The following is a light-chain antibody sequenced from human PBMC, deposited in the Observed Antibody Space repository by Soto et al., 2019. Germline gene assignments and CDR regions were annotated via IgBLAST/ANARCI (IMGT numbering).Light chain of an antibody. CDR1: QSVSSSY. J-gene: IGKJ4*01. V-gene: IGKV3-20*01. Sequence: EIVLTQSPGTLSLSPGERATLSCRASQSVSSSYLAWYQQKPGQAPRLLIYGASSRATGIPDRFSGSGSGTDFTLTISRLEPEDFAVYYCQQYGSSPLTFGGGTKXXXK. CDR3: QQYGSSPLT. CDR2: GAS.